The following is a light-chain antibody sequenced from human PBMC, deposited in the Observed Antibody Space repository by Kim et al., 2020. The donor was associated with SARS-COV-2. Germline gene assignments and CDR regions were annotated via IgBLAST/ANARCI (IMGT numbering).Light chain of an antibody. CDR3: SSYTSSNTWV. V-gene: IGLV2-14*04. Sequence: GQSITISCTGTSSDVGVYNSVSWYQQHPGKAPKVMIYDVSKRPSGVSNRFSGSKSGNTASLTISGLQAEDEVDYYCSSYTSSNTWVFGGGTQLTVL. CDR1: SSDVGVYNS. J-gene: IGLJ3*02. CDR2: DVS.